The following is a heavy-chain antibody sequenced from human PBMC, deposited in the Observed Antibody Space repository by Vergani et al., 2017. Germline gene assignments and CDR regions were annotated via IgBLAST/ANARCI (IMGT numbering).Heavy chain of an antibody. J-gene: IGHJ1*01. CDR1: GGSISSGSYY. CDR2: IYTSGST. Sequence: QVQLQESGPGLVKPSQTLSLTCTVSGGSISSGSYYWSWIRQPAGKGLEWIGRIYTSGSTNYNPSLKSRVTISVDTSKNQFSPKLSSVTAADTAVYYCAGGYSSSWYGEYFQHWGQGTLVTVSS. D-gene: IGHD6-13*01. CDR3: AGGYSSSWYGEYFQH. V-gene: IGHV4-61*02.